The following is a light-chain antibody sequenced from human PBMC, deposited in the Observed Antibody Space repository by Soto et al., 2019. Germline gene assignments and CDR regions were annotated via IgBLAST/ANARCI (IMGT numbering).Light chain of an antibody. Sequence: DIVMTQSPDSLAVSLGERVTMNCKCSRSVLYKSNNKNHLAWYQQKPGQPPQLIIYWASTRESGVPERFSGSGSGTDFTLTISSLEAEDVAFYWCQQYFDVPFTFGGGTKVEI. J-gene: IGKJ4*01. V-gene: IGKV4-1*01. CDR3: QQYFDVPFT. CDR2: WAS. CDR1: RSVLYKSNNKNH.